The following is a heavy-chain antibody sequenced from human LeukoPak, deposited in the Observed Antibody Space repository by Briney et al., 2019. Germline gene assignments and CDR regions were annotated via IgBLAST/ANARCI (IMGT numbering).Heavy chain of an antibody. CDR2: IWYDGSNK. D-gene: IGHD2-15*01. J-gene: IGHJ4*02. CDR1: GFTFSSYG. Sequence: GRSLRLSCAASGFTFSSYGMHWVRQAPGKGLEWVAVIWYDGSNKYYADSVKGRFTISRGNSKNTLYLQMNSLRAEDTAVYYCARDGYCSGGSCYPGNYWGQGTLVTVSS. V-gene: IGHV3-33*01. CDR3: ARDGYCSGGSCYPGNY.